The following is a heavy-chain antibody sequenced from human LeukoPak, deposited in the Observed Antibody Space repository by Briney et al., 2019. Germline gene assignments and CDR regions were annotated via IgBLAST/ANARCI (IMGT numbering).Heavy chain of an antibody. Sequence: SVKVSCKASGGTFSSYAVSWLRQAPGHGLEWRGGIIPIFGTANYAQKFQGRVTITTDESTSTAYMELSSLRSEDTAVYYCARAGEATVVTFGAFDIWGQGTMVTVSS. J-gene: IGHJ3*02. CDR1: GGTFSSYA. CDR2: IIPIFGTA. D-gene: IGHD4-23*01. V-gene: IGHV1-69*05. CDR3: ARAGEATVVTFGAFDI.